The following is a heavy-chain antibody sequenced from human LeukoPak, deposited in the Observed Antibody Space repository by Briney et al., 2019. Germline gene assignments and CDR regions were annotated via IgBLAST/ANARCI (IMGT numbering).Heavy chain of an antibody. J-gene: IGHJ4*02. CDR1: GFTFSNAW. CDR3: ARSEARFMLS. Sequence: GGSLRLSCAASGFTFSNAWMTWVRQAPGKGLEWVGRIKSKTDGVTTDYAAPVKGRFTISRDDSKNTVYLQMSSLKTEDTAVYYCARSEARFMLSWGQGTLVTVSS. CDR2: IKSKTDGVTT. V-gene: IGHV3-15*01. D-gene: IGHD3-16*02.